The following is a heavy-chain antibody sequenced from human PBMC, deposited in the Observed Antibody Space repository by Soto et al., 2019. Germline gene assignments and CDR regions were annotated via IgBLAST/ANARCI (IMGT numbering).Heavy chain of an antibody. D-gene: IGHD2-8*01. V-gene: IGHV3-64*01. CDR1: GFTFSSYA. J-gene: IGHJ3*02. CDR3: ARDSGIRYCTNGVCPFGAFDI. CDR2: ISSNGGST. Sequence: GGSLRLSCAASGFTFSSYAMHWVRQAPGKGLEYVSAISSNGGSTYYANSVKGRFTISRDNSKNTLYLQMGSLRAEDMAVYYCARDSGIRYCTNGVCPFGAFDIWGQGTMVTVSS.